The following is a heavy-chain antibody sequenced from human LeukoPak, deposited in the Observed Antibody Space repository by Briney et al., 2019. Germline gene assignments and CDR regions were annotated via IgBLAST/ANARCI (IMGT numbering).Heavy chain of an antibody. D-gene: IGHD2-21*02. CDR1: GGSISSGGYS. CDR3: ARGSGAYCGGDCYNVFDY. CDR2: IYHSGSI. Sequence: PAETLSLPCAVSGGSISSGGYSWSWIRQPPGKGRVWIGYIYHSGSIYYNPALKGRVTISVDRSKNQFSLKLSSVTAADTAVYYCARGSGAYCGGDCYNVFDYWGQGTLVTVSS. J-gene: IGHJ4*02. V-gene: IGHV4-30-2*01.